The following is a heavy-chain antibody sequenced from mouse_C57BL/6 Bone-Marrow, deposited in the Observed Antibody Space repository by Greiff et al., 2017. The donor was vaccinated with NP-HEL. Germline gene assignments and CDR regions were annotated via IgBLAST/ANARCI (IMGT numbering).Heavy chain of an antibody. V-gene: IGHV2-2*01. CDR1: GFSLTSYG. Sequence: QVQLKESGPGLVQPSQSLSITCTVSGFSLTSYGVHWVRQSPGKGLEWLGVIWSGGSTDYNAAFISRLSISKDNSKSQVFFKMNSLQAEDTAIYYCAAYGNSAWFAYWGQGTLVTVSA. CDR2: IWSGGST. D-gene: IGHD2-1*01. J-gene: IGHJ3*01. CDR3: AAYGNSAWFAY.